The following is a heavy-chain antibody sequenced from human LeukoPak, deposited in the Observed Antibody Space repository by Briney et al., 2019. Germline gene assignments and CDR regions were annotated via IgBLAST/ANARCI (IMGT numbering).Heavy chain of an antibody. V-gene: IGHV3-30*03. CDR3: AREGDGYNSPIDY. CDR1: GFTFSTYG. J-gene: IGHJ4*02. CDR2: VSYDGSYK. Sequence: GGSLRLSCAASGFTFSTYGMHWVRQAPGKGLEWVAVVSYDGSYKYYADSVKGRFTISRDNSKNTLYLQLNSLRAEDTAVYYCAREGDGYNSPIDYWGQGTLVTVSS. D-gene: IGHD5-24*01.